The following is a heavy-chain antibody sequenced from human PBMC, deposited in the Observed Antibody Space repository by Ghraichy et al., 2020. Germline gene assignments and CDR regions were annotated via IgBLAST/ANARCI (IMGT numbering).Heavy chain of an antibody. Sequence: SETLSLTCTVSGGSISSYYWSWIRQPPGKGLEWIGYIYYSGSTNYNPSLKSRVTISVDTSKNQFSLKLSSVTAADTAVYYCARGGEGSGYYTTDYYYMDVWGKGTTVTVSS. CDR2: IYYSGST. CDR3: ARGGEGSGYYTTDYYYMDV. V-gene: IGHV4-59*01. CDR1: GGSISSYY. D-gene: IGHD3-3*01. J-gene: IGHJ6*03.